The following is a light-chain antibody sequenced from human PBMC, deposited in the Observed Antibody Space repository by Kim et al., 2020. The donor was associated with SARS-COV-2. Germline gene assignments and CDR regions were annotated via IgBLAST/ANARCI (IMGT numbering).Light chain of an antibody. CDR3: QAWDSSTYV. J-gene: IGLJ1*01. CDR1: KLGDKY. V-gene: IGLV3-1*01. CDR2: QDS. Sequence: VSPRQTASITCSGDKLGDKYACWYQQKPGQSPVLVIYQDSKRPSGIPERFSGSNSGNTATLTISGTQAMDEADYYCQAWDSSTYVFGTGTKVTVL.